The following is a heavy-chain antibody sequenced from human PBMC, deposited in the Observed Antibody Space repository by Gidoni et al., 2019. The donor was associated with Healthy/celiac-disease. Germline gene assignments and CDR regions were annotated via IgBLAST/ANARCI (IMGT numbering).Heavy chain of an antibody. D-gene: IGHD2-2*01. CDR1: GFPFSSYW. CDR3: AREMGPAAPHYYYGMDV. Sequence: EVQLVESGGGLVQPGGSLSLSCAASGFPFSSYWMSWVRQAPGKGLEWVANIKQDGSEKYYVDSVKGRFTISRDNAKNSLYLQMNSLRAEDTAVYYCAREMGPAAPHYYYGMDVWGQGTTVTVSS. V-gene: IGHV3-7*03. CDR2: IKQDGSEK. J-gene: IGHJ6*02.